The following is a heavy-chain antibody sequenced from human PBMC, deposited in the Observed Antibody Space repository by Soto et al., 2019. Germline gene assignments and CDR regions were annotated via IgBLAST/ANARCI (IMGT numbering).Heavy chain of an antibody. J-gene: IGHJ5*02. V-gene: IGHV3-7*05. Sequence: ESGGGLVQPGGSLRLSCAASGFTFSDYYMSWVRQAPGKGLEWVANINQDGSAKSYVDPVRGRFTISRDNGKNSLSLQMESLRADVTAVYYCARWNGGFDPWGQGTLVTVSS. CDR2: INQDGSAK. CDR3: ARWNGGFDP. CDR1: GFTFSDYY. D-gene: IGHD1-1*01.